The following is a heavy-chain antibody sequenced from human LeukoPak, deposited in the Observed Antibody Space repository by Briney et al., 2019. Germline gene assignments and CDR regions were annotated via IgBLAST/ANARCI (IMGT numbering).Heavy chain of an antibody. J-gene: IGHJ4*02. D-gene: IGHD6-13*01. CDR3: ATSALAASGTFSY. V-gene: IGHV1-18*01. Sequence: ASVKVSCKASGYTFTSHGINWVRPAPGQGLEWMGWISAYNGNTNYAQKFQGRVTMTTDTSTTTAYIELRSLRSDDTALYYCATSALAASGTFSYWGQGTPVTVSS. CDR1: GYTFTSHG. CDR2: ISAYNGNT.